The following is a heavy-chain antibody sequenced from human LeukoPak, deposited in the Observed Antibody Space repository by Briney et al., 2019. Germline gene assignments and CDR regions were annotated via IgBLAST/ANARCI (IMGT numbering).Heavy chain of an antibody. CDR2: VKSDGSST. Sequence: GGSLRLSCAASGFTFSRHWMYWVRQAPGKGLVWVSRVKSDGSSTSYADSVKGRFTISRDNSRSTLFLQMNNLRAEDTALYFCASAREYCGSAECYEYFQHWGQGTLVIVSS. CDR3: ASAREYCGSAECYEYFQH. CDR1: GFTFSRHW. D-gene: IGHD2-21*01. J-gene: IGHJ1*01. V-gene: IGHV3-74*01.